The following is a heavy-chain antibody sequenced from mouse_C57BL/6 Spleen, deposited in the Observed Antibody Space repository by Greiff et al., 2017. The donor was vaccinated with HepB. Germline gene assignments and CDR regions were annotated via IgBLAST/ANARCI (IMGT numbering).Heavy chain of an antibody. Sequence: VQLQQSGAELVRPGASVTLSCKASGYTFTDYEMHWVKQTPVHGLEWIGAIDPETGGTAYNQKFKGKAILTADKSSSTAYMELRSLTSEDSAVYYCTRTTAPGAWFAYWGQGTLVTVSA. CDR3: TRTTAPGAWFAY. V-gene: IGHV1-15*01. CDR1: GYTFTDYE. J-gene: IGHJ3*01. D-gene: IGHD5-5*01. CDR2: IDPETGGT.